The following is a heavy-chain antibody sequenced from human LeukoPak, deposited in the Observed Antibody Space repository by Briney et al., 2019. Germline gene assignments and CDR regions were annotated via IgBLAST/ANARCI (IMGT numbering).Heavy chain of an antibody. CDR3: ARAQRGYSFVFDL. Sequence: SETLSLTCAVCGGSFSGYYWSWIRQPPGKGLEWIGEINHSGSTNYNPSLKSRVTISVDTSKNQFSLKLSSVTAADTAVYYCARAQRGYSFVFDLWGLGTLATVSS. D-gene: IGHD5-18*01. J-gene: IGHJ4*02. V-gene: IGHV4-34*01. CDR2: INHSGST. CDR1: GGSFSGYY.